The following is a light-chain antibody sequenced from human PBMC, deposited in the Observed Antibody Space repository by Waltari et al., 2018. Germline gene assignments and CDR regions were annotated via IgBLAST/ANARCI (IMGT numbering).Light chain of an antibody. CDR2: KAS. CDR3: QQYDNYCT. Sequence: DIQMTQSPATLSASVGDRVTITCRASQSITNWSALYQQKPSKSPKLLIYKASNLESGVPSRFSGSGSGTEFTLTICSLQPDDFATYYCQQYDNYCTFGQGTKVEIK. J-gene: IGKJ1*01. CDR1: QSITNW. V-gene: IGKV1-5*03.